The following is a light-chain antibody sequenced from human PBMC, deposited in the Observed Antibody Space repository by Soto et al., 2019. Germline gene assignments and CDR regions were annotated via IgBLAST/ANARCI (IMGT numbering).Light chain of an antibody. CDR3: SSYAGNSWV. CDR1: GSDVGGYNY. J-gene: IGLJ1*01. CDR2: EVS. Sequence: QSVLTQPPSASGSPGQSVAISCTGTGSDVGGYNYVSWYQQHPGKAPKLMIYEVSQRPSGVPDRFSGSKSGYTASLTVSGLQAQEEADYYCSSYAGNSWVFGTGSKVTVL. V-gene: IGLV2-8*01.